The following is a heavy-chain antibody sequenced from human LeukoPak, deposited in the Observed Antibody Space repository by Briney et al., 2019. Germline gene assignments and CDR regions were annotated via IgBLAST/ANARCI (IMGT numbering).Heavy chain of an antibody. J-gene: IGHJ2*01. Sequence: GASVKVSCKASGYTFTSYYMHWVRQAPGQGLEWMGIINPSGGSTSYAQKFQGRVTMTRNTSISTAYMELSSLRSEDTAVYYCATYASGSYMYWYFDLWGRGTLVTVSS. CDR1: GYTFTSYY. CDR2: INPSGGST. V-gene: IGHV1-46*01. D-gene: IGHD3-10*01. CDR3: ATYASGSYMYWYFDL.